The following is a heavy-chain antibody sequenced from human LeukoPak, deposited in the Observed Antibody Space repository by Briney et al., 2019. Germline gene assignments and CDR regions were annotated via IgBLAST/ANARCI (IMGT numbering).Heavy chain of an antibody. Sequence: SETLSLTCTVAGGSISSYYWSWIRQPPGKGLEWIGYIYYSGSTNYSPSLKSRLTISVDTSKNQFSLKLSSVTAADTAVYYCARTYGSSGLGYFDLWGRGTLVTVSS. CDR2: IYYSGST. J-gene: IGHJ2*01. V-gene: IGHV4-59*01. D-gene: IGHD6-13*01. CDR1: GGSISSYY. CDR3: ARTYGSSGLGYFDL.